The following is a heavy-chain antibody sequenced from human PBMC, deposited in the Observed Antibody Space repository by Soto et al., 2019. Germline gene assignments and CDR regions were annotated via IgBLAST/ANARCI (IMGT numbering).Heavy chain of an antibody. CDR1: GFTFSTYA. J-gene: IGHJ4*02. D-gene: IGHD1-1*01. CDR3: ARDNSFRDRPPLYYFAS. V-gene: IGHV3-33*01. Sequence: GGSLRLSCAAWGFTFSTYAMHWGPQAPGNGLGWVAVTWYAGSKKFYANSVKGRLTISRDNSNNMLHLQMNRLRVEDTAVYFCARDNSFRDRPPLYYFASSGQGILVTVSS. CDR2: TWYAGSKK.